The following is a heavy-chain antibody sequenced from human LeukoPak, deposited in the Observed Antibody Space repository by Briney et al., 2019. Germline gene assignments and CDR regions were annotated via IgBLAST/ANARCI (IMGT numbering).Heavy chain of an antibody. CDR3: ARVKCSGGSCHSVDFDY. CDR2: INPSGGST. J-gene: IGHJ4*02. D-gene: IGHD2-15*01. V-gene: IGHV1-46*01. Sequence: ASVKVSCKASGYTFTSYYMHWVRQAPGQGLEWMGIINPSGGSTSYAQKFQGRVTMTRDTSTSTVYMELSSLRSEDTAVYYCARVKCSGGSCHSVDFDYWGQGTLVTVSS. CDR1: GYTFTSYY.